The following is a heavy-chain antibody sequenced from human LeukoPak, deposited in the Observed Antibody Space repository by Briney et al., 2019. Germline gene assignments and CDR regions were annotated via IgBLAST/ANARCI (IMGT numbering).Heavy chain of an antibody. Sequence: SETLSLTCTVSGGSISSYYWSWIRQPPGKGLEWIGYIYYSGSTNYNPSLKSRVTISVDTSKNQFSLKLSSVTAADTAVYYCARHHRGSGCSGYDFHFDYWGQGTLVTVSS. CDR1: GGSISSYY. J-gene: IGHJ4*02. D-gene: IGHD5-12*01. CDR3: ARHHRGSGCSGYDFHFDY. CDR2: IYYSGST. V-gene: IGHV4-59*08.